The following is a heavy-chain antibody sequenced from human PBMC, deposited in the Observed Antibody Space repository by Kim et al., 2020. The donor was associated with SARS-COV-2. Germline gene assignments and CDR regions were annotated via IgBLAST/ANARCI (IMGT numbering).Heavy chain of an antibody. CDR3: AKHTLRYFDWLPTGGLLPNDY. J-gene: IGHJ4*02. Sequence: GGSLRLSCAASGFTFSSYGMHWVRQAPGKGLEWLAVISYDGSNKYYADSVKGRFTISRDNSKNTLYLQMNSLRAEDTAVYYCAKHTLRYFDWLPTGGLLPNDYWGQGTLVTVSS. D-gene: IGHD3-9*01. CDR1: GFTFSSYG. V-gene: IGHV3-30*18. CDR2: ISYDGSNK.